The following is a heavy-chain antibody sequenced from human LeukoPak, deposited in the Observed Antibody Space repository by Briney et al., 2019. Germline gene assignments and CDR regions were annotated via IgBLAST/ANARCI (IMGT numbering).Heavy chain of an antibody. CDR2: ISGSGGST. CDR3: AKSPGGYSGPFGD. J-gene: IGHJ4*02. CDR1: GLTFSSYG. V-gene: IGHV3-23*01. Sequence: GGSLRLSCAASGLTFSSYGMSWVRQAPGKGLEGVSAISGSGGSTYYADSVKGRFTISRDNSKNTLYLQMNSLRVEDTAVYYCAKSPGGYSGPFGDWGQGTLVTVSS. D-gene: IGHD5-12*01.